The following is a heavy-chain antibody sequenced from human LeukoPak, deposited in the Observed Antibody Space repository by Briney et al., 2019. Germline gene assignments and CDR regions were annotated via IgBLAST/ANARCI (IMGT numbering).Heavy chain of an antibody. CDR3: ARAKGAFDI. V-gene: IGHV3-74*01. J-gene: IGHJ3*02. CDR1: GFTFSSYW. CDR2: INSDGSST. Sequence: GGSLGLSCAASGFTFSSYWMSWVRQAPGKGLVWVSRINSDGSSTSYADSVKGRFTISRDNSKNTLYLQMNSLRAEDTAVYYCARAKGAFDIWGQGTMVTVSS.